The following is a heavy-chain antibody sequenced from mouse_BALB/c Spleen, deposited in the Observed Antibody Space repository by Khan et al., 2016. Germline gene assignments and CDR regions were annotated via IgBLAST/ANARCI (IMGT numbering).Heavy chain of an antibody. V-gene: IGHV14-3*02. CDR3: IRRYYYGNQFAY. J-gene: IGHJ3*01. CDR1: GFNIKDTY. Sequence: EVQLQESGAELVKPGASVKLSCAASGFNIKDTYMNWVKQRPEQGLEWIGRIDPVNGETKYDPKFQGKATITADTSSNTAYLQLSSLTSEDTAVYYCIRRYYYGNQFAYWGQGTLVTVSA. D-gene: IGHD2-1*01. CDR2: IDPVNGET.